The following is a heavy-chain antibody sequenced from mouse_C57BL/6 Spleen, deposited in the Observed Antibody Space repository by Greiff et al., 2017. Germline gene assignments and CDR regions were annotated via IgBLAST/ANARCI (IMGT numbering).Heavy chain of an antibody. CDR2: ISSGGSYT. Sequence: EVKLVESGGDLVKPGGSLKLSCAASGFTFSSYGMSWVRQTPDKRLEWVATISSGGSYTYYPDSVKGRFTISRDNAKNTLYLQMSSLKSEDTAMYYCARLGYYGSSYYFDYWGQGTTLTVSS. CDR1: GFTFSSYG. V-gene: IGHV5-6*01. CDR3: ARLGYYGSSYYFDY. D-gene: IGHD1-1*01. J-gene: IGHJ2*01.